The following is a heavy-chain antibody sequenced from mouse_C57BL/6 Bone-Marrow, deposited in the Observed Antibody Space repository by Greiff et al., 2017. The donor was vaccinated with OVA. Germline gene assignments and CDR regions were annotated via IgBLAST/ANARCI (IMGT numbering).Heavy chain of an antibody. CDR1: GYTFTDYY. CDR2: INPNNGGT. J-gene: IGHJ2*01. V-gene: IGHV1-26*01. CDR3: ARTGGLIDGSHPFDY. Sequence: VQLQQSGPELVKPGASVKISCKASGYTFTDYYMNWVKQSHGKSLEWIGDINPNNGGTSYNQKFKGKATLTVDKSSSTAYMELRSLTSEDSAVYYCARTGGLIDGSHPFDYWGQGTTLTVSS. D-gene: IGHD1-1*01.